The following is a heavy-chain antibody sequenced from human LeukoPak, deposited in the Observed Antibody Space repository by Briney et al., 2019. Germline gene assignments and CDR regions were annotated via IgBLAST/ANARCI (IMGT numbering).Heavy chain of an antibody. V-gene: IGHV4-39*01. J-gene: IGHJ4*01. CDR3: ARHVVVGGIVDY. CDR1: VGSISSSSYY. CDR2: IYYSGST. Sequence: PSQTLSLPCTVSVGSISSSSYYWGWIRQPPGKGLGWIGSIYYSGSTYYNPSLKSQVTISVDTSKNQFSLKLSAVTAADPAVYYCARHVVVGGIVDYWGHGTLVTVSS. D-gene: IGHD1-26*01.